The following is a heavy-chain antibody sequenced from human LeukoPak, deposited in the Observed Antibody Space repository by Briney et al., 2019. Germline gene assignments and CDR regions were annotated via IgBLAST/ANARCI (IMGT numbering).Heavy chain of an antibody. CDR3: ARVAPILDMDV. J-gene: IGHJ6*03. Sequence: TSQTLSLTCTVSGGSISSGGYYWSWIRQPPGKGLEWIGYIYHSGSTYYNPSLKSRVTISVDRSENQFSLKLSSVTAADTAVYYCARVAPILDMDVWGKGTTVTVSS. CDR1: GGSISSGGYY. CDR2: IYHSGST. D-gene: IGHD3-3*01. V-gene: IGHV4-30-2*01.